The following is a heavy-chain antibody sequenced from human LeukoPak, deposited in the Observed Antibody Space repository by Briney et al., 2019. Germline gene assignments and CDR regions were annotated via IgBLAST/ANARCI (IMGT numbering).Heavy chain of an antibody. D-gene: IGHD3-22*01. Sequence: ASVEVSCKASGYTFTGYGISWVRQAPGQGLEWMGWISAYNGNTNYAQKLQGRVTMTTDTSTSTAYMELRSLRSDDTAVYYCARGLAYYYDSSGYYQDYWGQGTLVTVSS. CDR1: GYTFTGYG. CDR3: ARGLAYYYDSSGYYQDY. J-gene: IGHJ4*02. V-gene: IGHV1-18*01. CDR2: ISAYNGNT.